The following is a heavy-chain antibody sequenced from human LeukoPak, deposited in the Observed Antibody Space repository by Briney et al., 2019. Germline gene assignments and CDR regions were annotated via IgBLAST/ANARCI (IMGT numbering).Heavy chain of an antibody. V-gene: IGHV1-46*01. CDR1: GYTFTSYY. J-gene: IGHJ1*01. CDR2: INPSGGST. D-gene: IGHD4-17*01. CDR3: ASWGTTVTIYRGKEYFQH. Sequence: ASVKVSCKASGYTFTSYYMHWVRQAPGQGLEWMGIINPSGGSTSYAQKFQGRVTMTRDTSTSTVYMELSSLRSEDTAVYYCASWGTTVTIYRGKEYFQHWGQGTLVTVSS.